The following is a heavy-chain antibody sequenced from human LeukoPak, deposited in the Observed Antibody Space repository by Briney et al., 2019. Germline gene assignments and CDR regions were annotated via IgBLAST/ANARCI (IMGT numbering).Heavy chain of an antibody. J-gene: IGHJ6*02. D-gene: IGHD4-17*01. V-gene: IGHV3-53*01. Sequence: GGSLRLSCAASGFTVNSNYMNWVRQAPGKGLEWVSVIYSGGSTFHTDSVKGRFTISRDNSKNTLYLQMNSLRAEDTAVYYCARDNGDYGGYGMDVWGQGTTVTVSS. CDR1: GFTVNSNY. CDR2: IYSGGST. CDR3: ARDNGDYGGYGMDV.